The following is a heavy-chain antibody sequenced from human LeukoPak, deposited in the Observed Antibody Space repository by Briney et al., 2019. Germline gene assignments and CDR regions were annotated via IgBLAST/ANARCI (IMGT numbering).Heavy chain of an antibody. CDR2: INHSGST. CDR3: ARLIAALDY. J-gene: IGHJ4*02. CDR1: GGSFSGYY. V-gene: IGHV4-34*01. Sequence: SETLSLTCAVYGGSFSGYYWSWIRQPPGKGLEWIGEINHSGSTNYNPSLKGRVTISVDTSKNQFSLKLSSVTAADTAVYYCARLIAALDYWGQGTLVTVSS. D-gene: IGHD6-13*01.